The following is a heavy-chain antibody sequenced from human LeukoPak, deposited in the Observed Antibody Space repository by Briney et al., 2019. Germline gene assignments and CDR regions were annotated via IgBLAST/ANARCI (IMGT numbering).Heavy chain of an antibody. CDR1: GFTFSSYS. V-gene: IGHV3-21*05. CDR3: AREPRYIVVVPAASNWFDP. D-gene: IGHD2-2*01. CDR2: ISSSSSYT. Sequence: GGSLRLSCAASGFTFSSYSMNWVRQAPGKGLEWVSYISSSSSYTNYADSVKGRFTISRDNAKNSLYLQMNSLRAEDTAVYYCAREPRYIVVVPAASNWFDPWGQGTLVTVSS. J-gene: IGHJ5*02.